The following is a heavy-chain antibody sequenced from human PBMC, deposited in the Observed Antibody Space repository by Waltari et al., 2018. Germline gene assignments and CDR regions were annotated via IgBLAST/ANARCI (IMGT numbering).Heavy chain of an antibody. V-gene: IGHV4-4*09. CDR2: IYTSGST. D-gene: IGHD3-22*01. J-gene: IGHJ4*02. CDR3: ASWGGADYYDSSGYYY. Sequence: QVQLQESGPGLVKPSETLSLTCTVSGGSISSYYWSWIRQPPGKGLEWIGYIYTSGSTNYNPSLKRRVTRSVCTSKNQFTLKLSSVTAADTAVYYCASWGGADYYDSSGYYYWGQGTLVTVSS. CDR1: GGSISSYY.